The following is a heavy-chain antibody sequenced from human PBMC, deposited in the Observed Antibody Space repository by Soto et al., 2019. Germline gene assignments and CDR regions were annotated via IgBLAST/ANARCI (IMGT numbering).Heavy chain of an antibody. CDR2: INPSGGST. CDR3: ARGGYSSGWYKNYGMDV. D-gene: IGHD6-19*01. Sequence: ASVKVSCKASGYTFTSYYMHWVRQAPGQGLEWMGIINPSGGSTSYAQKLQGRVTMTTDTSTSTAYMELRSLRSDDTAVYYCARGGYSSGWYKNYGMDVWGQGTTVTVSS. V-gene: IGHV1-46*01. CDR1: GYTFTSYY. J-gene: IGHJ6*02.